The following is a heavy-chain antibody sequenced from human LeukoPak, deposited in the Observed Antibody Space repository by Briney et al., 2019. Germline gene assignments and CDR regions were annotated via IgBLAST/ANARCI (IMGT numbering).Heavy chain of an antibody. Sequence: GGSLRLSCTASGFTFGDYAMSWGRQAPGKGLEWVGFIRSKAYGGTTEYAASVKGRFTISRDDSKSIAYLQMNSLKTEDTAVYYCTRVSSSTYYFDYWGQGTLVTVSS. D-gene: IGHD2-2*01. CDR3: TRVSSSTYYFDY. J-gene: IGHJ4*02. CDR1: GFTFGDYA. CDR2: IRSKAYGGTT. V-gene: IGHV3-49*04.